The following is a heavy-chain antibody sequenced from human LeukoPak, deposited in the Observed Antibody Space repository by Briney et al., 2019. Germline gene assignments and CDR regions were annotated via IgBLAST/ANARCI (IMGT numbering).Heavy chain of an antibody. CDR1: GGSISSGGYY. CDR2: IYYSGST. J-gene: IGHJ2*01. D-gene: IGHD3-9*01. V-gene: IGHV4-31*03. CDR3: ARDPQFDWVGYFDL. Sequence: SETLSLTCTVSGGSISSGGYYWSWIRQHPGKGLEWIGYIYYSGSTYYNPSLKSRVTISVDTSKNQFSLKLSSVTAADTAVYYCARDPQFDWVGYFDLWGRGTLVTVSS.